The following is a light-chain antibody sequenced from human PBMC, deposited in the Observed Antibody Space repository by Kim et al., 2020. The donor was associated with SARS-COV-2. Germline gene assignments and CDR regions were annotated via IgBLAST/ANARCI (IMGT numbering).Light chain of an antibody. CDR3: CSNGDSSILL. CDR1: SSDVGSYNV. V-gene: IGLV2-23*02. CDR2: EVS. J-gene: IGLJ2*01. Sequence: GQSITISCSGTSSDVGSYNVVSWYQQHPGKAPKLIIYEVSKRPSGISNRFSGSKSGNTASLTISGLQAEDEADYYCCSNGDSSILLFGGGTQLTVL.